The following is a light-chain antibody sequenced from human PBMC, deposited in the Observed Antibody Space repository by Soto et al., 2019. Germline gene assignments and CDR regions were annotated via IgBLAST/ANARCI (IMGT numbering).Light chain of an antibody. CDR3: QQYNSWPYT. J-gene: IGKJ2*01. Sequence: EIVMTQSPATLSVSPGERATLSCRASQSVSSVLAWYQQKPGQAPRVLIYGASTRATGIPARFSGSGSGTGFTLTISSLQSEDFAVYYCQQYNSWPYTFGQGTKLEIK. V-gene: IGKV3-15*01. CDR2: GAS. CDR1: QSVSSV.